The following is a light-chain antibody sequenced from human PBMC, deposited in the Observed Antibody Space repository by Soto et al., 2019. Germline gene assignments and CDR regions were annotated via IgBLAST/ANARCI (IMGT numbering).Light chain of an antibody. Sequence: EIVLTQSPGTLSLSPGERATLSCRASQSVISSSLAWYQQRPGQAPRLLIYGASIRATGIPDRFSGSGSGTDFTLTISRLEPEDFLVFYCQQYGSSPLTFGGGTKVDIK. CDR1: QSVISSS. CDR2: GAS. CDR3: QQYGSSPLT. J-gene: IGKJ4*01. V-gene: IGKV3-20*01.